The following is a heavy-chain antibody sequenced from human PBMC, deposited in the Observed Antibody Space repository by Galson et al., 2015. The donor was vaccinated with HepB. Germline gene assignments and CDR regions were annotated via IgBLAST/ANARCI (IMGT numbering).Heavy chain of an antibody. CDR2: INPGNGDT. CDR3: ASGNLDP. J-gene: IGHJ5*02. V-gene: IGHV1-3*01. Sequence: SVKVSCKASGYTFTRYAMHWVRQAPGQRLEWMGWINPGNGDTKYSPKFQGRFTITRDTSASTAYMALNSLRSGDTAVYYCASGNLDPWGQGTLVTVSS. CDR1: GYTFTRYA. D-gene: IGHD2/OR15-2a*01.